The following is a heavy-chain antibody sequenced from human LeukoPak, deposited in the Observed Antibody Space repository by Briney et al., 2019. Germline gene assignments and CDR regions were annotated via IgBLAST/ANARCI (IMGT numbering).Heavy chain of an antibody. V-gene: IGHV3-30-3*01. D-gene: IGHD3-22*01. CDR1: GFTFSSYA. J-gene: IGHJ4*02. CDR2: ISYDGSNK. CDR3: ARWTLDSSGYYSLDY. Sequence: GRSLRLSCAASGFTFSSYAMHWVRQAPGKGLEWVAVISYDGSNKYYADSVKGRFTISRDNSKNTLYLQMNSLRAEDTAAYYCARWTLDSSGYYSLDYWGQGTLVTVSS.